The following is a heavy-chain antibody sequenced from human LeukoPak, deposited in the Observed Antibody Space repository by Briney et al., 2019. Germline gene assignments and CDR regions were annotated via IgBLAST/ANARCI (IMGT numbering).Heavy chain of an antibody. Sequence: SETLSLTCTVSGASISSSTDYWGWIRQPPGKGLEWIANIYYSGTTYYNPSLKSRVTGSVDTSKNQFSRAVSSLTAPDTAIYCCAGLIRPGWFDPWGQGTLLTVSS. V-gene: IGHV4-39*01. CDR2: IYYSGTT. CDR3: AGLIRPGWFDP. D-gene: IGHD1-14*01. CDR1: GASISSSTDY. J-gene: IGHJ5*02.